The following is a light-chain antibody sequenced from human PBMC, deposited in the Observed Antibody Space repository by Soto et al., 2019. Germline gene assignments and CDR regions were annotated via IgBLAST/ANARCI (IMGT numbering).Light chain of an antibody. CDR1: QSVSSNY. J-gene: IGKJ1*01. Sequence: EIVLAQSPDTLSLFPGERATLSCRASQSVSSNYLAWYQQKPGQAPRPLISAASSRTTGTPDRFSGSGFGSDFTLTISILEPEDFAVYYCQQYGSSRWTFGQGTKV. CDR2: AAS. V-gene: IGKV3-20*01. CDR3: QQYGSSRWT.